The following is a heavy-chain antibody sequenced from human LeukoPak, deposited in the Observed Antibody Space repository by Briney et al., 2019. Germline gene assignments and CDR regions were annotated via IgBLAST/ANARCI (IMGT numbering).Heavy chain of an antibody. CDR3: AVSGYSYGFPNDYYYYYMDV. D-gene: IGHD5-18*01. CDR2: IYHSGST. V-gene: IGHV4-4*02. Sequence: SETLSLTRAVSGGSISSSHWWSWVRQPPGKGLEWIGEIYHSGSTYYNPSLKSRVTISVDTSKNQFSLKLSSVTAADTAVYYCAVSGYSYGFPNDYYYYYMDVWGKGTTVTVSS. CDR1: GGSISSSHW. J-gene: IGHJ6*03.